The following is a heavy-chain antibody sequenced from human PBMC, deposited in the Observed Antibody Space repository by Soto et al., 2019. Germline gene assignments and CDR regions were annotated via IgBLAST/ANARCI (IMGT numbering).Heavy chain of an antibody. V-gene: IGHV1-2*04. J-gene: IGHJ6*02. D-gene: IGHD3-10*01. CDR2: INPTSGGT. CDR1: GYTFTGYY. CDR3: ARDRELLGFGILPSYGMDV. Sequence: QVQLVQSGAEVKKPGASVKVSCKASGYTFTGYYMHWVRQAPGQGLELMGWINPTSGGTNYAQKLQGWVAMTRDTSVSTAYMELSRLRSDDTAVYYCARDRELLGFGILPSYGMDVWGQGTTVTVSS.